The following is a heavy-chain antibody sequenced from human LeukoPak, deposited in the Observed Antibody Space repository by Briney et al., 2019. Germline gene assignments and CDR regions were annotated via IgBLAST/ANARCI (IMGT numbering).Heavy chain of an antibody. D-gene: IGHD5-24*01. CDR1: GGSISSYY. CDR3: ARGRWLQLPDY. V-gene: IGHV4-59*08. J-gene: IGHJ4*02. Sequence: PSETLSLTCTVSGGSISSYYWSWIRQPPGQGLEWIGFIYYSGSTNYNPSLKSRVTISVDTSKNQFSLKLSSVTAADTAVYYCARGRWLQLPDYWGQGTLVTVSS. CDR2: IYYSGST.